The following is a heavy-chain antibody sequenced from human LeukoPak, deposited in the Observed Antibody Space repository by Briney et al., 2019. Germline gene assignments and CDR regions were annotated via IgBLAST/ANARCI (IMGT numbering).Heavy chain of an antibody. CDR1: GGSISSYY. J-gene: IGHJ5*02. D-gene: IGHD3-10*01. Sequence: SETLSLTCTVSGGSISSYYWNWVRQPPGKGLEWIGDIYSSGSTDYNPSLKSRVTISLDTSKFQFSLRLNSVTAADTAVYYCARADPNASGYFYRFNWFDPWGQGTLVTVSS. CDR2: IYSSGST. CDR3: ARADPNASGYFYRFNWFDP. V-gene: IGHV4-59*01.